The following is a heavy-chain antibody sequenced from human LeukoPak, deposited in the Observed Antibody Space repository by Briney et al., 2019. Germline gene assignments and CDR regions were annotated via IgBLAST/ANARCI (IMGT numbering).Heavy chain of an antibody. CDR2: MYYSGST. CDR3: ARGGSIVGGTPHDTFDI. V-gene: IGHV4-59*01. CDR1: GGSISSYY. D-gene: IGHD1-26*01. J-gene: IGHJ3*02. Sequence: SETLSLTCTVSGGSISSYYWSWIRQPPGKGLDWIAYMYYSGSTNYNPSLKSRVTISVDTSKNQFSLKLSSVTAADTAVHYCARGGSIVGGTPHDTFDIWGQGTMVTVSS.